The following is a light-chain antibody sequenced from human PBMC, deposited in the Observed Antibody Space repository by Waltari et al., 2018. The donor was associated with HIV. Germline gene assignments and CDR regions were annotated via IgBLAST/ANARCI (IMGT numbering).Light chain of an antibody. V-gene: IGLV1-44*01. CDR3: AVWDDSLSEYV. CDR1: FSNIGSTT. CDR2: GSS. J-gene: IGLJ1*01. Sequence: QSVLTQPPSASGAPGQRVTLPCSGSFSNIGSTTVKWYQQLPGTAPRLLIYGSSQRPSGVPDRFSGSRSDTSASLDISGLHSEDEGDYYCAVWDDSLSEYVFATGTKVFVL.